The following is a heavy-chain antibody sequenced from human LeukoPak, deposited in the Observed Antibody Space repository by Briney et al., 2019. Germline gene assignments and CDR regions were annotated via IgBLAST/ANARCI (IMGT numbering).Heavy chain of an antibody. CDR2: ISYDGTNK. V-gene: IGHV3-30-3*01. Sequence: GRSLRLSCAASGFTFSSYAMHWVRQAPGKGLEWVAAISYDGTNKYYADSVKGLFTISRDNSKNTLYLQMNSLRAEDTAVYYCARGYCTNGVCYSPWFDPWGQGTLVTVSS. CDR1: GFTFSSYA. D-gene: IGHD2-8*01. J-gene: IGHJ5*02. CDR3: ARGYCTNGVCYSPWFDP.